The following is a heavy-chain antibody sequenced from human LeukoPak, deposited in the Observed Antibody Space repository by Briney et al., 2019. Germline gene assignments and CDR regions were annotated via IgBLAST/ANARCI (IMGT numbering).Heavy chain of an antibody. CDR2: INPNSGGT. V-gene: IGHV1-2*02. Sequence: GASVKVSCEASGYTFTGYYMHWVRQAPGQGLEWMGWINPNSGGTNYAQKFQGRVTMTRDTSISTAYMELSRLRSDDTAVYYCARGEMATTGYFDYWGQGTLVTVSS. D-gene: IGHD5-24*01. CDR3: ARGEMATTGYFDY. J-gene: IGHJ4*02. CDR1: GYTFTGYY.